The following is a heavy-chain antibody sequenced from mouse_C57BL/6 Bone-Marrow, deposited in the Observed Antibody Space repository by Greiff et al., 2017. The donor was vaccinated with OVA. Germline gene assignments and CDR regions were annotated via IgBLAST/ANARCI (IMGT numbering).Heavy chain of an antibody. CDR2: IRLKSDNYAT. CDR3: TDYYGSSYGVAY. J-gene: IGHJ3*01. Sequence: EVKLMESGGGLVQPGGSMKLSCVASGFTFSNYWMNWVRQSPEKGLEWVAQIRLKSDNYATHYAESVKGRFTISRDDSKSSVYLQMNNLRAEDTGIYYCTDYYGSSYGVAYWGQGTLVTVSA. D-gene: IGHD1-1*01. V-gene: IGHV6-3*01. CDR1: GFTFSNYW.